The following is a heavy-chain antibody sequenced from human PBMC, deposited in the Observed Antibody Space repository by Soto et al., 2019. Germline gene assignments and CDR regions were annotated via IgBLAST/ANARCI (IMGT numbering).Heavy chain of an antibody. V-gene: IGHV3-33*05. CDR1: GFTFRSYV. CDR3: ARWGTTGGLDV. CDR2: TSYDGSNN. D-gene: IGHD3-16*01. J-gene: IGHJ4*02. Sequence: QVHLVESRGGVVQPGTSLRLSCVGSGFTFRSYVIHWVRQAPGKGLEWVALTSYDGSNNFYGDSVKGRFTISRDNSRNTVELQMDSLRLEDTALYYCARWGTTGGLDVWGQGTLVSVSS.